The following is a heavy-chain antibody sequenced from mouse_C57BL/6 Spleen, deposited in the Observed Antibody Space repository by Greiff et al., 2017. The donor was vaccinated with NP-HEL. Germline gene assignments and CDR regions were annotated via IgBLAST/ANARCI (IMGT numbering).Heavy chain of an antibody. V-gene: IGHV1-26*01. CDR3: ARNGDFEGYYAMDY. CDR2: INPNNGGT. Sequence: EVQLQQSGPELVKPGASVKISCKASGYTFTDYYMNWVKQSHGKSLEWIGDINPNNGGTSYNQKFKGKATLTVDKSSSTAYMELRSLTSEDSAVYYCARNGDFEGYYAMDYWGQGTSVTVSS. J-gene: IGHJ4*01. CDR1: GYTFTDYY. D-gene: IGHD4-1*01.